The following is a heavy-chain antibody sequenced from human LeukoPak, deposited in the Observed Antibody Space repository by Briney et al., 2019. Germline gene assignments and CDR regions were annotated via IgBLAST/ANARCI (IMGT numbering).Heavy chain of an antibody. CDR2: ISSSSSYI. CDR1: GFTFSSYS. D-gene: IGHD3-10*01. J-gene: IGHJ4*02. CDR3: ARDKRITMVRGVDY. Sequence: GGSLRLSCAASGFTFSSYSMNWLRQAPGKGLEWVSSISSSSSYIYYADSVKGRFTISRDNAKNSLYLQMNSLRAEDTAVYYCARDKRITMVRGVDYWGQGTLVTVSS. V-gene: IGHV3-21*01.